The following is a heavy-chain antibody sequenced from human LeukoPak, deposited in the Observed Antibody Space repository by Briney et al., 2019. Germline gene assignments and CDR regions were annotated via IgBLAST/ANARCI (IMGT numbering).Heavy chain of an antibody. Sequence: EASVKVSCKASGYTFTSYYIHWVRQAPGQGLEWMGIINPSGGSTSYAQKFQGRVTMTRDTSTSTVYMELSNLRSEDTAVYYCAREGGNRDLAARRFDYWGQGTLVTVSS. J-gene: IGHJ4*02. CDR3: AREGGNRDLAARRFDY. CDR1: GYTFTSYY. V-gene: IGHV1-46*01. D-gene: IGHD6-6*01. CDR2: INPSGGST.